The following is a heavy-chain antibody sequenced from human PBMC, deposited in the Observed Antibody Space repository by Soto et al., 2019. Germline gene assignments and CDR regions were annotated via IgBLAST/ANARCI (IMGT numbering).Heavy chain of an antibody. CDR2: INHSGSN. D-gene: IGHD1-26*01. CDR3: ARIAGATSYVDY. V-gene: IGHV4-34*01. Sequence: SETLSLTCAVYGGSFSGYYWSWIRQPPGKGLEWIGEINHSGSNNYNPSLKSRVTISVDTSKNQFSLKLSSVTAEDTAVYYCARIAGATSYVDYWGQGTLVTVSS. J-gene: IGHJ4*02. CDR1: GGSFSGYY.